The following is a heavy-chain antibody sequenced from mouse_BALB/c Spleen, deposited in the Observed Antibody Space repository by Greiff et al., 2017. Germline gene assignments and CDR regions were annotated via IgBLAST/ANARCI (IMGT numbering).Heavy chain of an antibody. CDR3: ARCDGTRGFAY. D-gene: IGHD2-3*01. CDR2: IYPGDGDT. CDR1: GYAFSSSW. V-gene: IGHV1-82*01. J-gene: IGHJ3*01. Sequence: VQLQQSGPELVKPGASVKISCKASGYAFSSSWMNWVKQRPGQGLEWIGRIYPGDGDTNYNGKFKGKATLTADKSSSTAYMQLSSLTSVDSAVYFCARCDGTRGFAYWGQGTLVTVSA.